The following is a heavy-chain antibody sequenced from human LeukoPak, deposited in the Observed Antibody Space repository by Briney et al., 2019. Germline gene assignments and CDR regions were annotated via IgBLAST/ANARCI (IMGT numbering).Heavy chain of an antibody. J-gene: IGHJ4*02. CDR3: ADGGELSSFDY. CDR2: ISGSGGST. CDR1: GFTFSSYA. D-gene: IGHD3-16*02. Sequence: GGSLRLSCAASGFTFSSYAMSWVRQAPGKGLEWVSAISGSGGSTYYADSVKGRFTISGDNSKNTLYLQMNSLRAEDTAVYYCADGGELSSFDYWGQGTLVTVSS. V-gene: IGHV3-23*01.